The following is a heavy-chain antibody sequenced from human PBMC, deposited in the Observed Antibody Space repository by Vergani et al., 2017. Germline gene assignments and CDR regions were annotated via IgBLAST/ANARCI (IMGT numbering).Heavy chain of an antibody. CDR3: ARRSYYYYMDV. V-gene: IGHV5-51*03. J-gene: IGHJ6*03. CDR1: EYSFGNYW. CDR2: IYPADSDT. Sequence: EVELVQSGPEMRKPGESLKISCKGSEYSFGNYWIGWVRQMPGKGLEWMGIIYPADSDTRYSPSFQGQVTISADKSISTPFLQWDSLKASDTALYYCARRSYYYYMDVWGKGTTVTVSS.